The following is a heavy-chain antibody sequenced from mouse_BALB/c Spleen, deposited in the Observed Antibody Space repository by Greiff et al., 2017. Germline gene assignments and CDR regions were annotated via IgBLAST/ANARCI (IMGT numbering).Heavy chain of an antibody. CDR2: ISYDGSN. CDR3: ARVYGYDPLDY. V-gene: IGHV3-6*02. Sequence: EVQLQESGPGLVKPSQSLSLTCSVTGYSITSGYYWNWIRQFPGNKLEWMGYISYDGSNNYNPSLKNRISITRDTSKNQFFLKLNSVTTEDTATYYCARVYGYDPLDYWGQGTSVTVSS. J-gene: IGHJ4*01. CDR1: GYSITSGYY. D-gene: IGHD2-2*01.